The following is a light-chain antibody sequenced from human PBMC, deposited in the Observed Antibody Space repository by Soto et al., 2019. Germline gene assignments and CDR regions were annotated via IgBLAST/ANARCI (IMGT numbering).Light chain of an antibody. CDR2: AAS. Sequence: DIQMTQSPSSLSASVGDRVTITCRASKSMSSYLNWYQQKPGKAPKLLIYAASSLQSGVPSRFSGSGSGTDFTLTISTLQPEDFATYSCQQSYSTPTFGQGTKLEIK. CDR3: QQSYSTPT. V-gene: IGKV1-39*01. J-gene: IGKJ2*01. CDR1: KSMSSY.